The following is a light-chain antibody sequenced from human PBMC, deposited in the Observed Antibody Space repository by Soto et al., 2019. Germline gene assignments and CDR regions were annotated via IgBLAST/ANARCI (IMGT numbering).Light chain of an antibody. CDR3: SSYTSSSTLVV. V-gene: IGLV2-14*01. CDR2: DVS. Sequence: QSARTQPASASRSPGQSITISCTGTSSDVGGYNYVSWYQQHPGKAPKLMIYDVSNRPSGVSNRFSGSKSGNTASLTISGLQAEDEANYYCSSYTSSSTLVVFGTGTKVTIL. CDR1: SSDVGGYNY. J-gene: IGLJ1*01.